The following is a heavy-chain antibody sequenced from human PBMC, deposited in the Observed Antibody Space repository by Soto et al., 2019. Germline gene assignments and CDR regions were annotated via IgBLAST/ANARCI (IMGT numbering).Heavy chain of an antibody. CDR2: IYYSGST. CDR1: GGSISSYY. Sequence: SETLSLTCTVSGGSISSYYWSWIRQPPGKGLEWIGYIYYSGSTNYNPSLKSRVTISVDTSKNQFSLKLSSVTAADTAVYYCARVGVGYCSGGSCPINWFDPWGQGTLVTVSS. V-gene: IGHV4-59*01. D-gene: IGHD2-15*01. J-gene: IGHJ5*02. CDR3: ARVGVGYCSGGSCPINWFDP.